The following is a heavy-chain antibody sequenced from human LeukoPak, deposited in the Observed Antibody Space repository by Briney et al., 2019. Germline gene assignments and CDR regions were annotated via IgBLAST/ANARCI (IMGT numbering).Heavy chain of an antibody. J-gene: IGHJ6*02. CDR2: IIPILGIA. CDR1: GGTFSSYA. CDR3: ARDQSYSGNGMDV. D-gene: IGHD1-26*01. Sequence: ASVKVSCKASGGTFSSYAISWVRQAPGQGLEWMGRIIPILGIANYAQKSQGRVTITADKSTSTAYMELSSLRSEDTAVYYCARDQSYSGNGMDVWGQGTTVTVSS. V-gene: IGHV1-69*04.